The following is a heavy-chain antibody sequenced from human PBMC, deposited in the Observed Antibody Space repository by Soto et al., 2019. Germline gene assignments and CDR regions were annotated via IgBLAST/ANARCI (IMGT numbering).Heavy chain of an antibody. CDR2: ISAYNGNT. V-gene: IGHV1-18*04. CDR3: ARDRSENYYDSSGYYSTYYDAFDI. D-gene: IGHD3-22*01. CDR1: GYTFTSYG. Sequence: SVKVSCKASGYTFTSYGISWVRQAPGQGLEWMGWISAYNGNTNYAQKLQGRVTMTTDTSTSTAYMELRSLRSDDTAVYYCARDRSENYYDSSGYYSTYYDAFDIWGQGTMVTVSS. J-gene: IGHJ3*02.